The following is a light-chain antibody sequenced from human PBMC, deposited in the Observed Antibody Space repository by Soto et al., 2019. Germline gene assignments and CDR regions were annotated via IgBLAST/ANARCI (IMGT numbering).Light chain of an antibody. J-gene: IGKJ4*01. CDR3: QQRSNWLT. V-gene: IGKV3-11*01. CDR2: DAS. CDR1: QSVGSY. Sequence: EIVLTQSPATLSLSPGERATLSCRASQSVGSYLAWYQQKPGQAPRLLIYDASNRATGIPARFSGSGSGTDFXLTISSLEPEDFAVYFCQQRSNWLTFGGGTKVEIK.